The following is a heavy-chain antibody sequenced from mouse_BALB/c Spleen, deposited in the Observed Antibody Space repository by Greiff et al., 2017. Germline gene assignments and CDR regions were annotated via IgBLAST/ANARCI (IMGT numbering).Heavy chain of an antibody. CDR3: ASDGNYPRFAY. CDR1: GFTFSSFG. CDR2: ISSGSSTI. V-gene: IGHV5-17*02. J-gene: IGHJ3*01. Sequence: EVHLVESGGGLVQPGGSRKLSCAASGFTFSSFGMHWVRQAPEKGLEWVAYISSGSSTIYYADTVKGRFTISRDNPKNTLFLQMTSLRSEDTAMYYCASDGNYPRFAYWGQGTLVTVSA. D-gene: IGHD2-1*01.